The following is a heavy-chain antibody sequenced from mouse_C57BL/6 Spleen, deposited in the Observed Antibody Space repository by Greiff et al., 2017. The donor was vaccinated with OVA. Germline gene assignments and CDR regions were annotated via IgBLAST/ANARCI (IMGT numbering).Heavy chain of an antibody. Sequence: QVQLKQPGAELVKPGASVKVSCKASGYTFTSYWMHWVKQRPGKGLEWIGRIHPSDSDTNYNQKFKGKATLTVDKSSSTAYMQLSSLTSEDSAVYYCAMAGNYVAYWGQGTLVTVSA. J-gene: IGHJ3*01. D-gene: IGHD2-1*01. V-gene: IGHV1-74*01. CDR1: GYTFTSYW. CDR2: IHPSDSDT. CDR3: AMAGNYVAY.